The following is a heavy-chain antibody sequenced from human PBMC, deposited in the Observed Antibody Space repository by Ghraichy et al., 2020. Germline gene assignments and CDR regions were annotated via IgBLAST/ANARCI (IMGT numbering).Heavy chain of an antibody. CDR2: ITSKSGNT. Sequence: ASVKVSCKASGSTFINYGITWVRQAPGQGLEWLGWITSKSGNTQYGWKFQGRVTMTTDTSTSTAYMELRSLRSDDTAVYYCARGINYFDPWGQGTLVTVSS. CDR3: ARGINYFDP. J-gene: IGHJ5*02. CDR1: GSTFINYG. V-gene: IGHV1-18*01. D-gene: IGHD5-24*01.